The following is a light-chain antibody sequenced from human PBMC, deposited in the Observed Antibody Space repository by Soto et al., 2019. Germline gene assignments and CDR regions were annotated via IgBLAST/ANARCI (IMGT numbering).Light chain of an antibody. CDR2: SIS. J-gene: IGLJ2*01. V-gene: IGLV7-43*01. CDR3: LLYYGGAQVV. Sequence: QAVVTQEPSLTVSPGGTVTLTCASSTGAVTSGYYPNWFQQKPGQAPRALIYSISNKHSWTPVRFSGSLLGGKAALTLSGVQHEDEAEYYCLLYYGGAQVVFGGGTKVTVL. CDR1: TGAVTSGYY.